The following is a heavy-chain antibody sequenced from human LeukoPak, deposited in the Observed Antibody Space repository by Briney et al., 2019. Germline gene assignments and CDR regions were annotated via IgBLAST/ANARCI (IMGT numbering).Heavy chain of an antibody. D-gene: IGHD2-15*01. CDR1: GGSISNYY. J-gene: IGHJ5*02. CDR2: IYYTGST. Sequence: SETLSLTCSLSGGSISNYYWSWIRQPPGKGLEWIGYIYYTGSTNFNPSLKSRGTMSVDTARNQFSLRLSSVTAADTAIYYCARHNGGSVRDNFDLWGQGTLVTVSS. V-gene: IGHV4-59*01. CDR3: ARHNGGSVRDNFDL.